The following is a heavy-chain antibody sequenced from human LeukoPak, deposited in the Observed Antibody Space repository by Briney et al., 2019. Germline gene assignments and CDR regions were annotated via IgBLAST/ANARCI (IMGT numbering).Heavy chain of an antibody. D-gene: IGHD6-6*01. Sequence: PGGSLRLSCAASGFTFSAFTMIWVRQPPGKGLEWVSAISGSGGSTYYADSVKGRFTISRDNSKNTLYLQMNSLRAEDTAVYYCAKRAAHTSYYFDYWGQGTLVTVSS. CDR3: AKRAAHTSYYFDY. J-gene: IGHJ4*02. CDR1: GFTFSAFT. CDR2: ISGSGGST. V-gene: IGHV3-23*01.